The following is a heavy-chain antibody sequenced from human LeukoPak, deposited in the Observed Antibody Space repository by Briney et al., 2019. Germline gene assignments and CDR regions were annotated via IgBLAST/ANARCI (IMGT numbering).Heavy chain of an antibody. V-gene: IGHV3-23*01. CDR1: GFTFSSYA. Sequence: GGSLRLSCAASGFTFSSYAMNWVRQAPGKGLEWVSTISGSAGNTYYGDSVKGRFTISRDNSKNMLFLQMNSLRAADTAVYYCAKDSSSSDYYYGMDVWGQGTTVTVSS. D-gene: IGHD6-6*01. CDR2: ISGSAGNT. J-gene: IGHJ6*02. CDR3: AKDSSSSDYYYGMDV.